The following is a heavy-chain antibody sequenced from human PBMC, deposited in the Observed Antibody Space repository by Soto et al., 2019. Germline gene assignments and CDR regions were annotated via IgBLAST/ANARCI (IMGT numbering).Heavy chain of an antibody. Sequence: PXATLSLTCTVSGVSIHNSHSFWGWIRQPPGKGLEFIGSIYYSGGANYNPSLKSRVTISLDTSKNQFSLTVNSVTAADTAIYYCGRVVEGATRHTDFDSWGQGTLVTVSS. V-gene: IGHV4-39*01. CDR1: GVSIHNSHSF. CDR3: GRVVEGATRHTDFDS. CDR2: IYYSGGA. J-gene: IGHJ5*01. D-gene: IGHD2-15*01.